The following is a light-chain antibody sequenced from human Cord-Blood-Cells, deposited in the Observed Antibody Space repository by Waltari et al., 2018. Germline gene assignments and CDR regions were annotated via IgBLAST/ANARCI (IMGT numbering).Light chain of an antibody. CDR2: EGS. CDR3: CSYAGSSTWV. V-gene: IGLV2-23*01. J-gene: IGLJ3*02. CDR1: SSDVGSYNL. Sequence: QSALTQPPSVSGSPGQSITISCTGTSSDVGSYNLVSWDHQHPGKAPKLMIYEGSKRPSGVSNRFSGSKSGNTASLTISGLQAEDEADYYCCSYAGSSTWVFGGGTKLTVL.